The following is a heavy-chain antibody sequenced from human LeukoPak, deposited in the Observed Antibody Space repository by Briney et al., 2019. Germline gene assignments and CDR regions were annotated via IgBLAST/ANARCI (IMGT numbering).Heavy chain of an antibody. D-gene: IGHD2-2*01. CDR3: ASLYCSSTSCPMDYGMDV. CDR1: SGSVSNSHYY. V-gene: IGHV4-30-4*08. J-gene: IGHJ6*02. Sequence: SETLSLTCTVSSGSVSNSHYYWAWVRQPPGKGLEWIGYIYYSGSTYYNPSLKSRVTISVDTSKNQFSLKLSSVTAADTAVYYCASLYCSSTSCPMDYGMDVWGQGTTVTVSS. CDR2: IYYSGST.